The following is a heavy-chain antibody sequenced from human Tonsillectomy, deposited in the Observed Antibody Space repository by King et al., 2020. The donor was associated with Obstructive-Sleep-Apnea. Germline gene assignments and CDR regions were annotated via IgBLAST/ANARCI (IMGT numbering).Heavy chain of an antibody. V-gene: IGHV3-72*01. CDR3: ARAQTGEGDAFDV. CDR2: SKNRVNSYTR. Sequence: QLVQSGGGLVQPGGSLRLSCAASGFIFSDHYMNWVRQAPGKGLEWVGRSKNRVNSYTREYAASVRGRFIISRDDSKNLLYLQMNSLKTDDTAVYYCARAQTGEGDAFDVWGRGTMVTVSS. CDR1: GFIFSDHY. J-gene: IGHJ3*01. D-gene: IGHD7-27*01.